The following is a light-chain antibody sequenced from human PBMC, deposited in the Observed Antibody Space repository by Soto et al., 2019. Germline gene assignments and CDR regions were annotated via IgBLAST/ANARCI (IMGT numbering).Light chain of an antibody. Sequence: QSALTQPASVSGSPGQSITISCTGTSSDVGGYNYVSWYQQHPGKAPKLMIYEVSNRPSGVSNRFSGSKSGNAASLTISGLQDEDEAEYYCSSYTSSSNVVFGGGTKLTGL. CDR3: SSYTSSSNVV. J-gene: IGLJ2*01. CDR2: EVS. CDR1: SSDVGGYNY. V-gene: IGLV2-14*01.